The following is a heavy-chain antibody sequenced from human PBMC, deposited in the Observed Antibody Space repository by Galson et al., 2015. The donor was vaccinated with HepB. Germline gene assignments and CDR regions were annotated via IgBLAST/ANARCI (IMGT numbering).Heavy chain of an antibody. CDR1: GFTFSTSG. J-gene: IGHJ4*02. Sequence: SLRLSCAASGFTFSTSGIHWVRQAPGKGLEWVAVISYDGSKKYYVDSVKGRFTISRDNSKNTVHLQMNSLRVEDTAVYYCAKDRDGLAANWGQGTLVTVSS. D-gene: IGHD6-13*01. CDR2: ISYDGSKK. CDR3: AKDRDGLAAN. V-gene: IGHV3-30*18.